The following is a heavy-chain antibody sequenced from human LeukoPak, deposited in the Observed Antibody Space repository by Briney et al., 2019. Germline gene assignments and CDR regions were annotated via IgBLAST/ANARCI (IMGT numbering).Heavy chain of an antibody. Sequence: SEPLSLTCTVSGGSISSYYWSWIRQPPGKGLEWIGYIYYSGSTNYNPSLKSRVTISVDTSKNQFSLKLSSMTAADTAVYYCARDGLRSGKYNWFDPWGQGTLVTVSS. CDR1: GGSISSYY. CDR2: IYYSGST. V-gene: IGHV4-59*01. CDR3: ARDGLRSGKYNWFDP. D-gene: IGHD3-16*01. J-gene: IGHJ5*02.